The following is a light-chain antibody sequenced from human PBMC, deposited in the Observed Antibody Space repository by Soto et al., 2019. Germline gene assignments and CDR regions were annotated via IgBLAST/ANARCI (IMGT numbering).Light chain of an antibody. CDR2: GSN. Sequence: QSVLTQPPSASGTPGQRVTISCSGSSSNIGTNYVYWYQQLPGTAPKLLIYGSNQRPSGVPDRFSGSKSGTSASLAISGLRSEDEADYYCATWDNRLSSVLFGGGTKLTVL. CDR3: ATWDNRLSSVL. CDR1: SSNIGTNY. J-gene: IGLJ2*01. V-gene: IGLV1-47*02.